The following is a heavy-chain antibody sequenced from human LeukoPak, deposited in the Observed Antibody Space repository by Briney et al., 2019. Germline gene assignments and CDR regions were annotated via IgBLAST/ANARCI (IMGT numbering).Heavy chain of an antibody. V-gene: IGHV1-18*01. Sequence: ASVKDSCKASGYTFTSFGISWVRQAPGQGLGWMGWISAYNGNTNYAQKLQGRVTITTDTSTSRAYMELRSLRSDDTAGYYWARVDTAMVAVDPWGQGTLVTVSS. CDR2: ISAYNGNT. J-gene: IGHJ5*02. CDR1: GYTFTSFG. D-gene: IGHD5-18*01. CDR3: ARVDTAMVAVDP.